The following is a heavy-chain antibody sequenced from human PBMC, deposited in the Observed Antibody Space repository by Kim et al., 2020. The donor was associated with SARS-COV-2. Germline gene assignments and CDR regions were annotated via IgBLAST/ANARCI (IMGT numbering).Heavy chain of an antibody. Sequence: ASVKVSCKASGYTFTSYAMHWVRQAPGQRLEWMGWINAGNGNTKYSQKFQGRVTITRDTSASTAYMELSSLRSEDTAVYYCARAQGVGSSSNYDYYGMDVWGQGATVTVSS. D-gene: IGHD6-6*01. V-gene: IGHV1-3*01. CDR1: GYTFTSYA. CDR3: ARAQGVGSSSNYDYYGMDV. J-gene: IGHJ6*02. CDR2: INAGNGNT.